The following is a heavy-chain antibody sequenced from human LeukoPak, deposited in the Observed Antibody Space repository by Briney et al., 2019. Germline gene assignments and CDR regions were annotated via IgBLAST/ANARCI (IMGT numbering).Heavy chain of an antibody. Sequence: PGGSPRLSCVASGVTFSTYAMSWVRQAPGKGLEWVADITGSGDTTSYAGSVKGRFTISRDNSKDMLYLQMNTLRVEDTAEYYCAKDMSVWGQGATVTVSS. J-gene: IGHJ6*02. CDR3: AKDMSV. V-gene: IGHV3-23*01. CDR2: ITGSGDTT. CDR1: GVTFSTYA. D-gene: IGHD3-16*01.